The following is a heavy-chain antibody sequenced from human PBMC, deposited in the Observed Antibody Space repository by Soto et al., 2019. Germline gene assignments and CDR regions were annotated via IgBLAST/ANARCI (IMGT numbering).Heavy chain of an antibody. CDR1: GFTFSSYG. CDR2: ISYDGSNK. D-gene: IGHD3-10*01. J-gene: IGHJ6*02. V-gene: IGHV3-30*18. CDR3: AKDKGGVRANYYYYGMDV. Sequence: PGGSLRLACAASGFTFSSYGMHWVLQAPCKGLEWVAVISYDGSNKYYTDSVRGRFTISRDNSKNTLYLQMNSLRAEDTAVYYCAKDKGGVRANYYYYGMDVWGQGTTVTVSS.